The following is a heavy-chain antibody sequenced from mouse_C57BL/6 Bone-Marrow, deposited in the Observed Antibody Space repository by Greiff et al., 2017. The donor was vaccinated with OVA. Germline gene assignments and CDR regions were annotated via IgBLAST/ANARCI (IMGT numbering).Heavy chain of an antibody. CDR2: IYLGNGYT. CDR3: SREGVTGFDY. CDR1: GYTFTSYG. J-gene: IGHJ2*01. V-gene: IGHV1-58*01. D-gene: IGHD2-3*01. Sequence: EVQLQQSGAELVRPGSSVKMSCKTSGYTFTSYGINWVKQRPGQGLEWIGYIYLGNGYTEYNEKFKGKATLTSDTSSSTAYMQLSSLTSEDSAIYFGSREGVTGFDYWGQGTTLTVSS.